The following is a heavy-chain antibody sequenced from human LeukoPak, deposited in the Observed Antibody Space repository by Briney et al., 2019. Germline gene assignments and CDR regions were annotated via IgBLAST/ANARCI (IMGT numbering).Heavy chain of an antibody. CDR2: IYYSGST. J-gene: IGHJ3*02. Sequence: PSETLSLTCTVSGASISSTNYYCGWIRQPPGKGLEWIGSIYYSGSTYYNPSLKSRLTISVDTSKNQFSLKLSSVTAADTAVYYCARDPYYGSGIDGAFDIWGQGTMVTVSS. D-gene: IGHD3-10*01. CDR3: ARDPYYGSGIDGAFDI. V-gene: IGHV4-39*07. CDR1: GASISSTNYY.